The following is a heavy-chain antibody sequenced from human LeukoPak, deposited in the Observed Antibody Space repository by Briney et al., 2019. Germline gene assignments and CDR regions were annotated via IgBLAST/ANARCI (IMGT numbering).Heavy chain of an antibody. V-gene: IGHV3-7*01. D-gene: IGHD3-22*01. J-gene: IGHJ4*02. CDR2: INQDGSKE. CDR3: ASSRGSGYYYFDY. CDR1: GFTFSNYW. Sequence: GGSLRLSCAASGFTFSNYWMTWVRQAPGKGLEWVAHINQDGSKEYYMDSVKARFTISRDNAKNSLSLQMNSLRAEDTAVYYCASSRGSGYYYFDYWGQGTLVTVSS.